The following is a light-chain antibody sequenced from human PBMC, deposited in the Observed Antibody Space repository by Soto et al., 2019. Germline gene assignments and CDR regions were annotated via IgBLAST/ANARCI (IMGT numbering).Light chain of an antibody. Sequence: QSVLTQPPSVAGAPGQRVTISCTGSSSNIGAGYDVHWYQQLPGTAPKLLISGNSNRPSGVPERFSGSKSGTSASLAITGLQSEDEADYYCQYYYSSLSGWVFGGGTKRTV. J-gene: IGLJ3*02. CDR2: GNS. CDR3: QYYYSSLSGWV. V-gene: IGLV1-40*01. CDR1: SSNIGAGYD.